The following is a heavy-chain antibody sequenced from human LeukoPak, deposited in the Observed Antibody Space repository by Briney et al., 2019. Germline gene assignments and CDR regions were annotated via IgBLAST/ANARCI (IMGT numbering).Heavy chain of an antibody. CDR1: GGTFSSYA. CDR3: AREGRENAIDY. CDR2: IIPILGIA. D-gene: IGHD1-1*01. Sequence: SVKVSCKASGGTFSSYAISWVRQAPGQGLEWMGRIIPILGIANYAQKFQGRVTVTADKSTSTAYMELSSLRSEDTAVYYCAREGRENAIDYWGQGTLVTVSS. J-gene: IGHJ4*02. V-gene: IGHV1-69*04.